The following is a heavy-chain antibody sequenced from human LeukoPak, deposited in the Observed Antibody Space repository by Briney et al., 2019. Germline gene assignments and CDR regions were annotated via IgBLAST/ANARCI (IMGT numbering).Heavy chain of an antibody. D-gene: IGHD2-2*01. Sequence: GGSLRLSCAVSGSTFNKYSMNWVRQAPGKGLEWVSAISGSGGSTYYADSVKGRFTISRDNYKNTLYLQMNSLRAEDTAVYYCAKPPLRYCSSTSCYATSFDYWGQGTLVTVSS. CDR1: GSTFNKYS. CDR2: ISGSGGST. CDR3: AKPPLRYCSSTSCYATSFDY. J-gene: IGHJ4*02. V-gene: IGHV3-23*01.